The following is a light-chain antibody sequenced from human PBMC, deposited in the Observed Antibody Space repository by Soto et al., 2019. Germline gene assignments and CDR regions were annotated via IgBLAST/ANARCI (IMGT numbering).Light chain of an antibody. V-gene: IGKV3D-15*01. CDR1: QSVSSR. CDR2: GAS. CDR3: QQYNNWPPWT. J-gene: IGKJ1*01. Sequence: EIVMTQSPGTLSLSPGERATLSCRASQSVSSRLAWYQQKPGQAPRLLISGASSRATGIPDRFSGSGSGTDFTLTISSLQSEDFAVYYCQQYNNWPPWTFGQGTKVEIK.